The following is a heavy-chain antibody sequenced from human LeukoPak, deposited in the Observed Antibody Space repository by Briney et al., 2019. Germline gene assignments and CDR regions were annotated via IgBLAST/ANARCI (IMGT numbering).Heavy chain of an antibody. J-gene: IGHJ3*02. Sequence: ASVKVSCKASGYIFTGYYMHWVRQAPGQGLEWMGWINPNSGVTNYAQKFQGRVTMTRDTSISTAYMELSRLRSDDTAVYYCARHDNWNSHDAFDIWGQGTMVTVSS. CDR2: INPNSGVT. V-gene: IGHV1-2*02. CDR3: ARHDNWNSHDAFDI. D-gene: IGHD1-7*01. CDR1: GYIFTGYY.